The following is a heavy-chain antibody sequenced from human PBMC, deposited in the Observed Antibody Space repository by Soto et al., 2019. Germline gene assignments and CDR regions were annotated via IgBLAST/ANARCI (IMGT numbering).Heavy chain of an antibody. CDR3: ARRAEWLTGSYYYYGMDG. J-gene: IGHJ6*02. CDR1: GYTFTSYY. V-gene: IGHV1-46*01. Sequence: GASVKVSCKASGYTFTSYYMHWVRQAPGQGLEWMGIINPSGGSTSYAQKFQGRVTMTRDTSTSTVYMELSSLRSEDTAVYYCARRAEWLTGSYYYYGMDGWAQGNTVTLSS. CDR2: INPSGGST. D-gene: IGHD6-19*01.